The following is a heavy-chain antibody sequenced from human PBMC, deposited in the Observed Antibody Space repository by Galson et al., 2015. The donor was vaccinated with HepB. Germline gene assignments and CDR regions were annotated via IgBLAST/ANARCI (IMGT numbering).Heavy chain of an antibody. CDR1: GFTFSDYY. J-gene: IGHJ3*02. D-gene: IGHD3-3*01. CDR2: ISSSGSTI. CDR3: ARGGLEWFADAFDI. Sequence: SLRLSCAASGFTFSDYYMSWIRQAPGKGLEWVSYISSSGSTIYYADSVKGRFTISRDNAKNSLHLQMNSLRAEDTAVYYCARGGLEWFADAFDIWGQGTMVTVSS. V-gene: IGHV3-11*01.